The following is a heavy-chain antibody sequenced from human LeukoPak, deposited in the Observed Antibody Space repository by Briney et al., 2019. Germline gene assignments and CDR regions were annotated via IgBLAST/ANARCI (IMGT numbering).Heavy chain of an antibody. Sequence: GGSLRLSCATSGFTFSSYGMHWVRQAPGKGLEWVAFIRYDGSNKYYADSVKGRFTISRDNSKNTLYLQMNSLRAEDTAVYYCAKPFCSGGSCYFDYWGQGTLVTVSS. J-gene: IGHJ4*02. D-gene: IGHD2-15*01. V-gene: IGHV3-30*02. CDR3: AKPFCSGGSCYFDY. CDR2: IRYDGSNK. CDR1: GFTFSSYG.